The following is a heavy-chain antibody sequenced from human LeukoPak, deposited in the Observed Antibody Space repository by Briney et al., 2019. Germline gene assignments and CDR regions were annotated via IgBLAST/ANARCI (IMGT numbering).Heavy chain of an antibody. CDR3: ARHLTMVRGVTNWFDP. J-gene: IGHJ5*02. CDR1: GYSFTSYW. D-gene: IGHD3-10*01. V-gene: IGHV5-51*01. CDR2: IYPGDSDT. Sequence: GESLKISCEGSGYSFTSYWIGWVRQLPGKVLERVGIIYPGDSDTRYSPSFQGHVTISADKSSSTAYLQWSSLKASDTAMSYCARHLTMVRGVTNWFDPWGQGTLVTVSS.